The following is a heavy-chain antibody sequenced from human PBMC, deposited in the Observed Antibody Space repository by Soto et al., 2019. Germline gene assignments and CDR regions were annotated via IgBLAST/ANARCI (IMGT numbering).Heavy chain of an antibody. CDR2: IKQDGSEK. J-gene: IGHJ6*02. CDR1: GFTFSSYW. D-gene: IGHD5-18*01. Sequence: PGGSLRLSCAASGFTFSSYWMSWVRQAPGKGLEWVANIKQDGSEKYYVDSVKGRFTISRDNAKNSLYMEMNSLRAEDTAVYYCARESAAMNYYYGMDVWGQGTTVTVSS. V-gene: IGHV3-7*01. CDR3: ARESAAMNYYYGMDV.